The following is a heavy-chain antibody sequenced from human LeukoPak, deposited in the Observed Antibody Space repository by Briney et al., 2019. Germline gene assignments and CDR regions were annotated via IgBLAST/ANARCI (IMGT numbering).Heavy chain of an antibody. V-gene: IGHV1-69*13. CDR2: FIPIFGTA. J-gene: IGHJ4*02. CDR1: GGTFSSYA. CDR3: ATMDIVVVPAAHTSVGD. D-gene: IGHD2-2*03. Sequence: SVKVSCKASGGTFSSYAISWVRQAPGQGLEWMGGFIPIFGTANYAQKFQGRVTITADESTSTAYMELSSLRSEDTAVYYCATMDIVVVPAAHTSVGDWGQGTLVTVSS.